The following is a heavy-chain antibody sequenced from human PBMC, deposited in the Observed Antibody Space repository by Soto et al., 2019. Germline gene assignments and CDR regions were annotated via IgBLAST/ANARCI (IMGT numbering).Heavy chain of an antibody. CDR2: ISGSGGST. D-gene: IGHD6-13*01. CDR3: VRKQGRSTPQLVLFDY. Sequence: GGSLRLSCAASGFTFSSYAMSWVRQAPGKGLEWVSAISGSGGSTYYADSVKGRFTISRDNSKNTLYLQMNSLRAEDTAVFYCVRKQGRSTPQLVLFDYWGQGTLVTVSS. V-gene: IGHV3-23*01. CDR1: GFTFSSYA. J-gene: IGHJ4*02.